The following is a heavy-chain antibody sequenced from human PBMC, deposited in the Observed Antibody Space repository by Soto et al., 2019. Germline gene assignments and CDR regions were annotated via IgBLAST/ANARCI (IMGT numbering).Heavy chain of an antibody. CDR2: ISYDGSNK. CDR1: GFTFSSYG. V-gene: IGHV3-30*18. D-gene: IGHD1-26*01. J-gene: IGHJ3*02. CDR3: AKDKVGGSYAFDI. Sequence: GGSLRLSCAASGFTFSSYGMHWVRQAPGKGLEWVAVISYDGSNKYYADSVKGRFTISRDNSKNTLYLQMNSLRAEDTAMYYCAKDKVGGSYAFDIWGQGTMVTVSS.